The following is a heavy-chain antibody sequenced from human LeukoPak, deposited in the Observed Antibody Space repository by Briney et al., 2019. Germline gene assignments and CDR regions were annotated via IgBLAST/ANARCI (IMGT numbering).Heavy chain of an antibody. CDR1: GFTFSSYA. Sequence: GGSLRLSCAASGFTFSSYAMHWVRQAPGKGLEYVSAISSNGGSTYYANSVKGRFTISRDNSKNTLYLQMGSLRAEDMAVYYCARAELGAYDYWGQGTLVTVSS. CDR3: ARAELGAYDY. J-gene: IGHJ4*02. CDR2: ISSNGGST. D-gene: IGHD7-27*01. V-gene: IGHV3-64*01.